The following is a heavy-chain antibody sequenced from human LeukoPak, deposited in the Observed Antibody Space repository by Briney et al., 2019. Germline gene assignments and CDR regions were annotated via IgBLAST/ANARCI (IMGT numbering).Heavy chain of an antibody. CDR3: ARLGSSGGYYYGMDV. D-gene: IGHD6-19*01. CDR2: IYYSGST. CDR1: GGSISSYY. Sequence: SETLSLTCTVSGGSISSYYWSWIRQPPGKGLEWIGYIYYSGSTNYNPSLKSRVTISVDTSKNQFSLKLSSVTAADTAVYYCARLGSSGGYYYGMDVWGQGTTVTVSS. J-gene: IGHJ6*02. V-gene: IGHV4-59*08.